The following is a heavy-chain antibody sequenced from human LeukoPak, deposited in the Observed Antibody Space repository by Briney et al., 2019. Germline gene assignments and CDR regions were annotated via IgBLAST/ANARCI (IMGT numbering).Heavy chain of an antibody. V-gene: IGHV1-69*13. CDR3: ARAGIAAAGTLDY. D-gene: IGHD6-13*01. CDR2: IIPIFGTA. Sequence: SVKASCKASGGTFSSYAISWVRQAPGQGLEWMGGIIPIFGTANYAQKFQGRVTITADESTSTAYMELSSLRSEDTAVYYCARAGIAAAGTLDYWGQGTLVTVSS. J-gene: IGHJ4*02. CDR1: GGTFSSYA.